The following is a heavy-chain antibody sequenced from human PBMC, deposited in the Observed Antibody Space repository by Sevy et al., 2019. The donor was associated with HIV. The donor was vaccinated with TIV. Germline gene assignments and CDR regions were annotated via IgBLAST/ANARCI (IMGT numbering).Heavy chain of an antibody. J-gene: IGHJ4*02. V-gene: IGHV3-33*01. D-gene: IGHD2-2*01. CDR2: IWYDGSNK. CDR3: ARSSAAASGLFDY. Sequence: GGSLRLSCAASGFTFSSYGMHWVRQAPGKGLEWVAVIWYDGSNKYYADSVKGRFTLSRDNSKNTLYLQMNSLRAEDTAVYYCARSSAAASGLFDYWGQGTLVTVSS. CDR1: GFTFSSYG.